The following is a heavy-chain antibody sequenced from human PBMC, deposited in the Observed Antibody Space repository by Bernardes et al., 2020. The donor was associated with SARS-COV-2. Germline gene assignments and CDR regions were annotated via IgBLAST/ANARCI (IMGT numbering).Heavy chain of an antibody. V-gene: IGHV3-23*01. J-gene: IGHJ4*02. CDR3: AKDGGSSYYYVSGNSDIYFDY. CDR1: GFTFSSYA. CDR2: ISGGGAGT. Sequence: GGSLRLSCAASGFTFSSYAMSWVRQAPGKGLEWVSSISGGGAGTYHADSVKGRFDISRDTSKNTVFLQMNSLRAEDTAVYYCAKDGGSSYYYVSGNSDIYFDYWGQGTLVTVSS. D-gene: IGHD3-22*01.